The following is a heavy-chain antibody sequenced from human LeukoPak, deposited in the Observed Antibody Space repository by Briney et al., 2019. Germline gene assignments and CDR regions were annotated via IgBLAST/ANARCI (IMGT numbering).Heavy chain of an antibody. D-gene: IGHD1-7*01. CDR2: IYPGDSDT. CDR1: GYSFTSYW. V-gene: IGHV5-51*01. CDR3: ARHAPSHFLKNWNSHPDY. Sequence: GESLKISCKGSGYSFTSYWIGWVRQMPGKGLEWMGIIYPGDSDTRYSPSFQGQVTISADKSISTAYLQWSSLKASDTAMYYCARHAPSHFLKNWNSHPDYWGQGTLVTVSS. J-gene: IGHJ4*02.